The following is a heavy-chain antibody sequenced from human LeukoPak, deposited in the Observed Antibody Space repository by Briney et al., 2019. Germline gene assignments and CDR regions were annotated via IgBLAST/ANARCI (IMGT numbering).Heavy chain of an antibody. CDR3: ARQGGDGSGSYYGFDY. D-gene: IGHD3-10*01. CDR1: GGSISSSSYY. J-gene: IGHJ4*02. CDR2: IYYSGST. Sequence: SETLSLTCTVSGGSISSSSYYWGWIRQPPGKGLEWIGYIYYSGSTNYNPSLKSRVTISVDTSKNQFSLKLSSVTAADTAVYYCARQGGDGSGSYYGFDYWGQGTLVTVSS. V-gene: IGHV4-61*05.